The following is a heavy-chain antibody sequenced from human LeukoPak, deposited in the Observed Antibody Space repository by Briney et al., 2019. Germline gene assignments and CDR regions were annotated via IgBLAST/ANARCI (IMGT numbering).Heavy chain of an antibody. Sequence: SETLSLTCTVSGGPISSRSYYWGWIRQPPGKGLEWIGSIYYSGSTYYNPSLKSRVTISVDTSKNQFSLKLSSVTAADTAVYYCARLSYRRFDYWGQGNLVTVSS. CDR1: GGPISSRSYY. J-gene: IGHJ4*02. V-gene: IGHV4-39*01. CDR3: ARLSYRRFDY. D-gene: IGHD4-11*01. CDR2: IYYSGST.